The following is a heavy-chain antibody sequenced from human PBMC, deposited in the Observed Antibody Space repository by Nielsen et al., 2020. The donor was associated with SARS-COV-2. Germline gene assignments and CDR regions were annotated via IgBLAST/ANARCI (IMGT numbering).Heavy chain of an antibody. D-gene: IGHD3-3*01. J-gene: IGHJ6*02. CDR1: GGSFSGYY. Sequence: SETLSLTCAVYGGSFSGYYWSWIRQPPGKGLEWIGEINHSGSTNYNPSLKSRVTISVDTSKDQFSLKLSSVTAADTAVYYCARDLRGITIFGADYYYYGMDVWGQGTTVTVSS. CDR3: ARDLRGITIFGADYYYYGMDV. CDR2: INHSGST. V-gene: IGHV4-34*01.